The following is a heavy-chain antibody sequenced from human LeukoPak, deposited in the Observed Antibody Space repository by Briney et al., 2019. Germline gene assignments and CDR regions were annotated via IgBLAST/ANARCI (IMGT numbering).Heavy chain of an antibody. CDR1: GGSFSNYY. D-gene: IGHD3-22*01. CDR2: MNHSGST. CDR3: VYYDFSGSTLADY. V-gene: IGHV4-34*01. J-gene: IGHJ4*02. Sequence: SETLSFTCAVYGGSFSNYYWAWIRQSPGKGLEWIAEMNHSGSTNYNPSLKSRVTISVDTSKKQLSLKLSSVTAADTALFYCVYYDFSGSTLADYWGQGTLVTVSS.